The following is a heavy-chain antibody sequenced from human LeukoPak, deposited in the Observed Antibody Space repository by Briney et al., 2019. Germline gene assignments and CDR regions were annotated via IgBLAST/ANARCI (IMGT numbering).Heavy chain of an antibody. CDR1: GFTFSNYG. V-gene: IGHV3-30*02. Sequence: GGSLRLSCAASGFTFSNYGMHWVRQAPGKGLEWVAFIRYDGSNKYHADSVKGRFTISRDNSKNTLYLQMNSLRAEDTAVYYCAKGHYYNILTGYSVRRGLDYWGQGTLVAVSS. D-gene: IGHD3-9*01. CDR3: AKGHYYNILTGYSVRRGLDY. J-gene: IGHJ4*02. CDR2: IRYDGSNK.